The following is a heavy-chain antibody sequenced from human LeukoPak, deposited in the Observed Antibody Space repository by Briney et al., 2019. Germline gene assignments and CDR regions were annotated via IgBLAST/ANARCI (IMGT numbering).Heavy chain of an antibody. CDR2: VSYDGTTK. V-gene: IGHV3-30-3*01. CDR1: GFTVSNAW. J-gene: IGHJ4*02. CDR3: ARDHYTAIWHFFDF. Sequence: PGGSLRLSCAASGFTVSNAWMTWVRQAPGKGLEWVAVVSYDGTTKYYADSVKGRFTISRDNSKNTLYLQVNSLRPEDTAVYYCARDHYTAIWHFFDFCCQGALVTVST. D-gene: IGHD3-3*01.